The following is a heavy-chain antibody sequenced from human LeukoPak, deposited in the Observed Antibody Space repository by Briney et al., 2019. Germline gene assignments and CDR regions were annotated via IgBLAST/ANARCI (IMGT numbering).Heavy chain of an antibody. CDR1: GFTFSSYG. CDR2: IWYDGSNK. Sequence: PGGSLRLSCAASGFTFSSYGMHWVRQAPGKGLEWVAVIWYDGSNKYYADSVKGRFTISRDNSKNTLYLQMNSLRAEDTAVYYCAREDYGGNCLDYWGQGTLVTVSS. V-gene: IGHV3-33*01. D-gene: IGHD4-23*01. J-gene: IGHJ4*02. CDR3: AREDYGGNCLDY.